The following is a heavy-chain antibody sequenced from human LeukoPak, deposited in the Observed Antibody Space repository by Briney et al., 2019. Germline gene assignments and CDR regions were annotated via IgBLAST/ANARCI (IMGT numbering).Heavy chain of an antibody. D-gene: IGHD2-15*01. Sequence: GGSLRLSCAASGFTVSSNYMSWVRQAPGKGLECVSEIYSDGSTYYAASVKGRFSISRDNSKNTVYLQMKSLRAEDTAIYYCARRAGEYSHPYDYWGQGTLVTVSS. CDR3: ARRAGEYSHPYDY. J-gene: IGHJ4*02. V-gene: IGHV3-53*01. CDR2: IYSDGST. CDR1: GFTVSSNY.